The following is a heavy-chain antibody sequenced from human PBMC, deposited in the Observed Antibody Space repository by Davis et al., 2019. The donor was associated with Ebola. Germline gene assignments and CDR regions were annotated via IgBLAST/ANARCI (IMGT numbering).Heavy chain of an antibody. J-gene: IGHJ6*02. CDR3: ARVRYNWNEGDV. V-gene: IGHV1-69*05. CDR2: IIPIFGTA. Sequence: SVKVSCKASGGTFSSYAISWVRQAPGQGLEWMGGIIPIFGTANYAQKFQGRVTMTTDTSTSTAYMELRSLRSDDTAVYYCARVRYNWNEGDVWGQGTTVTVSS. CDR1: GGTFSSYA. D-gene: IGHD1-1*01.